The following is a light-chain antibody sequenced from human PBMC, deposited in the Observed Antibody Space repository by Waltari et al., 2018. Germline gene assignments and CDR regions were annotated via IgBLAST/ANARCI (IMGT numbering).Light chain of an antibody. CDR2: EDM. V-gene: IGLV3-10*01. CDR1: ALPTKF. CDR3: YSTDNSGNHL. Sequence: SYELTQPPSVSVSPGQTARITCSGDALPTKFACWYQQKSGQAPVLVIFEDMKRPSGIPERFSGYTSGTMATLTISGAQVDDEANYYCYSTDNSGNHLFGGGTKLTVL. J-gene: IGLJ2*01.